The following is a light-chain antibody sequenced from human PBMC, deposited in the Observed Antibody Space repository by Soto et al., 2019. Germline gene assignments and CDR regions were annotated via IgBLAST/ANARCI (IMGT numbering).Light chain of an antibody. CDR1: KLGDKY. J-gene: IGLJ1*01. CDR2: QDI. CDR3: QAWDRGSAHV. V-gene: IGLV3-1*01. Sequence: SYELTQPPSVSVSPGQTASITCSGDKLGDKYASWYQQKPGQAPVLVIYQDIKRPSGFPERFSGSNSGNTATLTISGTQAMDEADYYCQAWDRGSAHVFGTGTKLTVL.